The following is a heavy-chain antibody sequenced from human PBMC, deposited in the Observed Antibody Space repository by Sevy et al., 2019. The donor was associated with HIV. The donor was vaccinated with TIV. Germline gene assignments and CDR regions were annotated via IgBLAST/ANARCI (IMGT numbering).Heavy chain of an antibody. CDR3: ARATRPVANWFDP. CDR1: GGSTSDYY. D-gene: IGHD6-19*01. V-gene: IGHV4-59*01. Sequence: SETLSLTCTVSGGSTSDYYWNWIRQPPGKGLEWIGYIHYSGSTNYNPSLKSRVTISVDTSKDQFSLKLTSVTAADTAVYYCARATRPVANWFDPWGQGTLVTVSS. CDR2: IHYSGST. J-gene: IGHJ5*02.